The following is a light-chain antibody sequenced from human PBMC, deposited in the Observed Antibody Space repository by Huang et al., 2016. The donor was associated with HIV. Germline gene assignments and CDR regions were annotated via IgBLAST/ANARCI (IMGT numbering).Light chain of an antibody. CDR2: AAS. Sequence: IRMTQSPSSLSASTGDRVTITCRANQDINNFLAWYQQRPGSVPKLLMYAASTWQSGVPSRFSGNGSGTDFTLTIGCLHSEDVATYYCQQYDIHPLTFGPGTRVDIK. CDR3: QQYDIHPLT. CDR1: QDINNF. V-gene: IGKV1-8*01. J-gene: IGKJ3*01.